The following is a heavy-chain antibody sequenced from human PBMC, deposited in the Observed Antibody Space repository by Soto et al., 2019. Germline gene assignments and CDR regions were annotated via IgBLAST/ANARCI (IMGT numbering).Heavy chain of an antibody. CDR2: ISDSGSFT. J-gene: IGHJ4*02. D-gene: IGHD6-13*01. Sequence: EVQLLESGGGLVQPGGSLRLSCAASGFTFSIYAMTWVRQAPGKGLEWVSSISDSGSFTYYADSVKGRFTISRDNSKNTLYLQMNSLRGEDTAVYYCAKREVVGSSTWYYFDYWGQGTLVTVSS. CDR3: AKREVVGSSTWYYFDY. CDR1: GFTFSIYA. V-gene: IGHV3-23*01.